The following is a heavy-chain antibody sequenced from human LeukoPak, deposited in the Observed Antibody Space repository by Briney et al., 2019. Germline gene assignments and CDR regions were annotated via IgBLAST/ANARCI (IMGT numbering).Heavy chain of an antibody. Sequence: KDSQTLSLTCAISGDSVSSNSVTWNWIRQSPSRGLEWLGRTYYRSTWYNDYAVSVRGRITVNPDTSKNQFSLHLNSVTPGDTAVYYCARRLTQYDCFDPWGQGILVTVSS. J-gene: IGHJ5*02. CDR1: GDSVSSNSVT. D-gene: IGHD2-2*01. CDR2: TYYRSTWYN. CDR3: ARRLTQYDCFDP. V-gene: IGHV6-1*01.